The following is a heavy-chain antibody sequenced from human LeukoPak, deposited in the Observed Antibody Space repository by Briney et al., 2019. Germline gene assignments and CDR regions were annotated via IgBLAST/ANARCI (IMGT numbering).Heavy chain of an antibody. CDR3: ARGGSRPLDY. D-gene: IGHD3-10*01. Sequence: GGSLRLSCAASGFTFSNYWMHWVRQAPGKGLVWVSRISDGSSTSYADSVKGRFTISRDTAKNTLYLQMNSLSDEDAAVYFCARGGSRPLDYWGQGTLVTVSS. CDR1: GFTFSNYW. CDR2: ISDGSST. J-gene: IGHJ4*02. V-gene: IGHV3-74*01.